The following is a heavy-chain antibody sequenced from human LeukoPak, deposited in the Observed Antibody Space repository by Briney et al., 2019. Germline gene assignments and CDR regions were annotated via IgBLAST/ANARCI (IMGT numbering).Heavy chain of an antibody. V-gene: IGHV4-39*07. J-gene: IGHJ4*02. CDR2: IYYSGST. D-gene: IGHD3-22*01. CDR3: ARDGYLVVGTIGY. Sequence: SETLSLTCTVSGGSISSSSYYWGWIRQPPGKGLEWIGSIYYSGSTYYNPSLKSRVTISVDTSKNQFSLKLSSVTAADTAVYYCARDGYLVVGTIGYWGQGTLVTVSS. CDR1: GGSISSSSYY.